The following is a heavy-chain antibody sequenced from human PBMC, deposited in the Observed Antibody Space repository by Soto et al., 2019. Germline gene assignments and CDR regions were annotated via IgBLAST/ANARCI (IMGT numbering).Heavy chain of an antibody. Sequence: QVQLVQSGAEVQKPGSSVKVSCKASGGTFSSYAISWVRQAPGQGLEWMGGIIPIFGTANYAQKFQGRVTITADESTSTAYMELSSLRSEDTAVYYCARADPFGSFDYYSSYYGMDVWGQGTTVTVSS. V-gene: IGHV1-69*01. D-gene: IGHD3-10*01. CDR3: ARADPFGSFDYYSSYYGMDV. CDR2: IIPIFGTA. J-gene: IGHJ6*02. CDR1: GGTFSSYA.